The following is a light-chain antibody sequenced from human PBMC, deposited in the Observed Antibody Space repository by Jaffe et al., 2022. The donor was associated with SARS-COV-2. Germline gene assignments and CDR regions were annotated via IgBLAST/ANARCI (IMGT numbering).Light chain of an antibody. J-gene: IGLJ3*02. CDR2: DGN. V-gene: IGLV1-51*01. CDR3: GTWDSSLNTGV. CDR1: TSNIGNNY. Sequence: QSVLTQSPSVSAAPGQRVTISCSGGTSNIGNNYVSWYQQFPGTAPKLLIYDGNKRPSGIPDRFSGSQSGTSATLGITGLQTGDEANYYCGTWDSSLNTGVFGGGTTLTVL.